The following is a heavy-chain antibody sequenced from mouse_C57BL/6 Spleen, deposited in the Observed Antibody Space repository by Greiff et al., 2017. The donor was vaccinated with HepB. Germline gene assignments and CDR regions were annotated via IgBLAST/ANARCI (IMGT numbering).Heavy chain of an antibody. CDR2: IYPGDGDT. D-gene: IGHD2-4*01. Sequence: VQLQQSGPELVKPGASVKISCKASGYAFSSSWMNWVKQRPGKGLEWIGRIYPGDGDTNYNGKFKGKATLTADKSSSTAYMQLSSLTSEDSAVYFCARGAYDYDEVPYAKDYWGQGTSVTVSS. CDR1: GYAFSSSW. V-gene: IGHV1-82*01. CDR3: ARGAYDYDEVPYAKDY. J-gene: IGHJ4*01.